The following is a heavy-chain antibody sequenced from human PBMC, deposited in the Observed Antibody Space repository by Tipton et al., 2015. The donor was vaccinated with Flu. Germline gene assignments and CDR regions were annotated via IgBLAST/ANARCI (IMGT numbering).Heavy chain of an antibody. V-gene: IGHV4-59*08. CDR2: VYYTGVP. Sequence: TLSLTCTVSGGSTNGYYWSWLRQAPGRGLEWLGNVYYTGVPTFNPSLRGRLIISVDNSRDRFSLKLTSVTPADTAVYYCARLRADPSAGGYSFDGRGRGGLV. CDR1: GGSTNGYY. J-gene: IGHJ4*01. CDR3: ARLRADPSAGGYSFDG. D-gene: IGHD6-19*01.